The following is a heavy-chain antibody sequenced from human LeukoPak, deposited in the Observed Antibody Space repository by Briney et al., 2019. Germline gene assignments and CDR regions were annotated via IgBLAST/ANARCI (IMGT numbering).Heavy chain of an antibody. Sequence: GGSLRLSCVGSGFTFSSYAMNWVRQAPGKRLEWFSSISRNNNIYYADSVKGRFTISRDNAKNSLSLQMNSLRGEDTAVYYCGREDCNNVRCYGASDAWGQGTLVTVSS. D-gene: IGHD2-2*01. J-gene: IGHJ5*02. CDR2: ISRNNNI. V-gene: IGHV3-69-1*01. CDR3: GREDCNNVRCYGASDA. CDR1: GFTFSSYA.